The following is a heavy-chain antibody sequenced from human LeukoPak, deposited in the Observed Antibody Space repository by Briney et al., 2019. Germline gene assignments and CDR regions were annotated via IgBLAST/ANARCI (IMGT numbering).Heavy chain of an antibody. CDR1: GGSISSYY. J-gene: IGHJ4*02. D-gene: IGHD3-3*01. CDR3: ARVPPEDYDFWSGYYFDY. Sequence: SETLSLTYTVSGGSISSYYWSWIRQPPGKGLEWIGYIYYSGSTNYNPSLKSRVTISVDTSKNQFSLKLGSVTAADTAVYYCARVPPEDYDFWSGYYFDYWGQGTLVTVSS. V-gene: IGHV4-59*01. CDR2: IYYSGST.